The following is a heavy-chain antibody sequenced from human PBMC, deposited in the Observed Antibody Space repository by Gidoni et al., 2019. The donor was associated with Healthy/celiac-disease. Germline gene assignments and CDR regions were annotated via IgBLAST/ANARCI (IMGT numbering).Heavy chain of an antibody. CDR3: AKGVQWLVTRPDAFDI. V-gene: IGHV3-23*01. D-gene: IGHD6-19*01. CDR1: GFTFRSYA. Sequence: EVQLLESGGGLVQPGGSLRLSCAASGFTFRSYAMSWVRQAPGKGLEWVSAISGSVGSTYYADSVKGRFTISRDNSKNTLYLQMNSLRAEDTAVYYCAKGVQWLVTRPDAFDIWGQGTMVTVSS. CDR2: ISGSVGST. J-gene: IGHJ3*02.